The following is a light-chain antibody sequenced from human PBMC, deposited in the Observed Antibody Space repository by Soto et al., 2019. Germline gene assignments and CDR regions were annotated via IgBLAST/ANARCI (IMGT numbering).Light chain of an antibody. CDR1: QSVRNS. CDR3: QQRVKWLWT. J-gene: IGKJ1*01. V-gene: IGKV3-11*01. CDR2: DAS. Sequence: EIVLTQSPGTLSLSPGDTATLSCRASQSVRNSLGWFQQKPGPSPVRLIYDASDGDSGVPDRFSGSGSGTALTLPRSGLEPEDFAVYYCQQRVKWLWTFGHRTKVEIK.